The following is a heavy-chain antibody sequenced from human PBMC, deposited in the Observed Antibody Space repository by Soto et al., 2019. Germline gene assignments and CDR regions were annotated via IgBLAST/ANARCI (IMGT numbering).Heavy chain of an antibody. D-gene: IGHD6-13*01. CDR2: ISSSSSYI. J-gene: IGHJ4*02. CDR1: GFTFSSYS. CDR3: ARDYTPNIAAPGLHFAY. V-gene: IGHV3-21*01. Sequence: GGSLRLSCAASGFTFSSYSMNWVRQVPGKGLEWVSSISSSSSYIYYADSVKGRFTISRDNAKNSLYLQMNSLRAEDTAVYYCARDYTPNIAAPGLHFAYWGQGTLVTVSS.